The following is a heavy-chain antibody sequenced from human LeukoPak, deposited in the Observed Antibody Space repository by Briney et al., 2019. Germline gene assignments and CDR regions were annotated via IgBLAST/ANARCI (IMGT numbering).Heavy chain of an antibody. J-gene: IGHJ6*02. CDR3: AKASGSYYYYGMDV. CDR2: INWNSGSI. D-gene: IGHD1-26*01. V-gene: IGHV3-9*01. CDR1: GFTFDDYA. Sequence: PGGSLRLSCAASGFTFDDYAMRWVRQAPGKGLEWVSGINWNSGSIDYADSVKGRFTISRDNAKNSLYLQMNSLRAEDTALYYCAKASGSYYYYGMDVWGQGTTVTVSS.